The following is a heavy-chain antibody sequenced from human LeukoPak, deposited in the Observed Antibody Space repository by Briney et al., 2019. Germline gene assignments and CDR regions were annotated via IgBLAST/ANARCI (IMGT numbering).Heavy chain of an antibody. J-gene: IGHJ4*02. Sequence: SETLSLTCAVSEGSISSGGYSWSWIRQPLGKGLEWIGYIYHSGSTYYNPSLKSRVTISVDRSKNQFSLKLSSVTAADTAVYYCASLALWGRDGYRVDYWGQGTLVTVSS. CDR2: IYHSGST. V-gene: IGHV4-30-2*01. D-gene: IGHD5-24*01. CDR1: EGSISSGGYS. CDR3: ASLALWGRDGYRVDY.